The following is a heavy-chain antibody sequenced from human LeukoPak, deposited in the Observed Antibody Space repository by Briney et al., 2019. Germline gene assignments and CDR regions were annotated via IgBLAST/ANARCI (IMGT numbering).Heavy chain of an antibody. CDR1: GFTFSDYY. Sequence: GGSLRLSCAASGFTFSDYYMIWIRQAPGKGLEWVSGINWNGGSTGYADSVKGRFTISRDNAKNSLYLQMNSLRAEDTALYYCARSNRYCSSTSCSMDVWGKGTTVTVSS. CDR2: INWNGGST. CDR3: ARSNRYCSSTSCSMDV. D-gene: IGHD2-2*01. V-gene: IGHV3-20*04. J-gene: IGHJ6*04.